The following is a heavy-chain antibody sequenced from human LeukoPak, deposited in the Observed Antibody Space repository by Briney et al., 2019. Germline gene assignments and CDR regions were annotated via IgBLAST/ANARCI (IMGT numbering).Heavy chain of an antibody. J-gene: IGHJ4*02. CDR3: AKEKYYYDSSGSKFIDY. D-gene: IGHD3-22*01. CDR2: ISGSGSSS. CDR1: GFTFSSYA. Sequence: PGGSLRLSCAASGFTFSSYAMSWVRQAPGKGLEWVSSISGSGSSSYYADSVKGRFTISRDSSKNTLYLQMNSLRAEDTAAYYCAKEKYYYDSSGSKFIDYWGQGTLVTVSS. V-gene: IGHV3-23*01.